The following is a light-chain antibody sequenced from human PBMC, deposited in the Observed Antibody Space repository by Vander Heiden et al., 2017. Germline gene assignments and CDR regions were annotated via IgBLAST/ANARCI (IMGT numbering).Light chain of an antibody. CDR1: QSVSTY. Sequence: EIVLTQSPATLSLSPGQRATLSCRVSQSVSTYLAWYQQKPGQAPRLLMYDASNRATGIPARFSGSGSGTDFTLTISSLEPEDSAVYYCQQRSNGGFTFGHGTKVDIK. CDR3: QQRSNGGFT. CDR2: DAS. J-gene: IGKJ3*01. V-gene: IGKV3-11*01.